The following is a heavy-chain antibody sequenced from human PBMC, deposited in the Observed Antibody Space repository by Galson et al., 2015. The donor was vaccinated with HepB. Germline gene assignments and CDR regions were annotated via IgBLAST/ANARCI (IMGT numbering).Heavy chain of an antibody. J-gene: IGHJ4*02. CDR2: IYWNNDK. V-gene: IGHV2-5*01. Sequence: PALVKPTQTLTLTCTFSGFSLSTSGVAVSWIRQSPGKALEWLGIIYWNNDKRYSPALNSRLTITKDPSKNQVVLTMTSVDPVDTGTYFCAHSRKLGMNFDRWGQGTLLTVSS. CDR3: AHSRKLGMNFDR. D-gene: IGHD3-16*01. CDR1: GFSLSTSGVA.